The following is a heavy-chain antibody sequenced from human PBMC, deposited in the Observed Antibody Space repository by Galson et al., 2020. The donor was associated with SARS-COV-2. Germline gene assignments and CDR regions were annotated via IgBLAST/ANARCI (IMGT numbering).Heavy chain of an antibody. V-gene: IGHV3-30*04. J-gene: IGHJ6*02. CDR2: IGYEGSNK. CDR1: RRDD. D-gene: IGHD1-26*01. CDR3: ARARGGSYFGGMDV. Sequence: RRDDMNWVREAPGKGREGEVVIGYEGSNKYYADSVKGRFTISRDNSKNTLYLQMNSLRAEDTAVYYCARARGGSYFGGMDVWGQGTTVTVSS.